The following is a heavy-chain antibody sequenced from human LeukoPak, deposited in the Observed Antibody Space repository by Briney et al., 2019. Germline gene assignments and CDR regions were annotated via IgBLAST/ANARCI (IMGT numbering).Heavy chain of an antibody. D-gene: IGHD3-3*01. J-gene: IGHJ5*02. Sequence: GGSLRLSCGASGFTFSSYWMSWVRQAPGKGLEWVANIKEDGREKYYVDSVKGRFTFSRDNTKNSLYLQMNSLRAEDTAVYYCARDGITIFGVVKDWFDPWGQGTLVTVSS. V-gene: IGHV3-7*01. CDR3: ARDGITIFGVVKDWFDP. CDR2: IKEDGREK. CDR1: GFTFSSYW.